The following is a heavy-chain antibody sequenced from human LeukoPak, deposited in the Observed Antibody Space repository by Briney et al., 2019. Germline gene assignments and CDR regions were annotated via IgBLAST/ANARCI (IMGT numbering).Heavy chain of an antibody. J-gene: IGHJ6*03. Sequence: ASVKVSCKASGYTFTSYGISWVRQAPGQGLEGMGWISAYNGNTNYAQKLQVRVTMTTDTSTSTAYMELRSLRSDDTAVYYCARGTSWYKGVGYYYYYMDVWGKGTTVTVSS. D-gene: IGHD2-2*02. CDR1: GYTFTSYG. CDR2: ISAYNGNT. V-gene: IGHV1-18*01. CDR3: ARGTSWYKGVGYYYYYMDV.